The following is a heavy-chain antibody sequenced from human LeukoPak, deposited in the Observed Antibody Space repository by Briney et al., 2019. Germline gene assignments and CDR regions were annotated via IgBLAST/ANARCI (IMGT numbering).Heavy chain of an antibody. CDR1: GGTFSSYA. Sequence: SVKVSCKASGGTFSSYAISWVRQAPGQGLEWMGGIIPIFGTANYAQKFQGRVTITADESTSTAYMELSSLRSEDTAVYYCARGTIISRDYYGSGSYGEWGQGTLVTVSS. J-gene: IGHJ4*02. CDR3: ARGTIISRDYYGSGSYGE. CDR2: IIPIFGTA. D-gene: IGHD3-10*01. V-gene: IGHV1-69*01.